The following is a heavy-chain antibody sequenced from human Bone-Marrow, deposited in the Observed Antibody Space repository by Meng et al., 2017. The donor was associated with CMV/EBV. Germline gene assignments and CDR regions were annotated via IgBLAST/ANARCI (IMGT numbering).Heavy chain of an antibody. CDR2: IKQDGSGN. Sequence: GGSLRLSCAASGFTFSSSWMTWVRQAPGKGLEWVANIKQDGSGNFYADSVQGRFTISRDNAKKSLYLQMHSLRGEDTAVYYCARAYLTIFYGRDVWGQGTPVNVS. V-gene: IGHV3-7*01. CDR3: ARAYLTIFYGRDV. J-gene: IGHJ6*02. CDR1: GFTFSSSW. D-gene: IGHD3-3*01.